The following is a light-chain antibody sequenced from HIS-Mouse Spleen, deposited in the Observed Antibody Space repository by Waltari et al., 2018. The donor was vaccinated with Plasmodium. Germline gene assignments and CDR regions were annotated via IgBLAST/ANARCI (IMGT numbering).Light chain of an antibody. J-gene: IGKJ4*01. V-gene: IGKV1-33*01. CDR2: EAS. Sequence: DIQMTQSPSSLSASVGDRVTITCQASQDISNYLNWYQQKPGKAPKLLIYEASNLETGDPSRFSGSGSGTDFTFTISSLQPEDIATYYCQQYDNLPRTFGGGTKVEIK. CDR1: QDISNY. CDR3: QQYDNLPRT.